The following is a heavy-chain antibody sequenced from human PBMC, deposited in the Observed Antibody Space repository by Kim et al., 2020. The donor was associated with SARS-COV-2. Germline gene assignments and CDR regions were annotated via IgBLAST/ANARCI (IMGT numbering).Heavy chain of an antibody. J-gene: IGHJ1*01. D-gene: IGHD3-10*01. CDR2: INPSGGST. CDR3: AREVKITPERRGFQH. CDR1: GYTFTSYY. Sequence: ASVKVSCKASGYTFTSYYMHWVRQAPGQGLEWMGIINPSGGSTSYAQKFQGRVTMSRDTSTSTVYMELSSLRSEDTAVYYCAREVKITPERRGFQHWGQGTLVTVSS. V-gene: IGHV1-46*01.